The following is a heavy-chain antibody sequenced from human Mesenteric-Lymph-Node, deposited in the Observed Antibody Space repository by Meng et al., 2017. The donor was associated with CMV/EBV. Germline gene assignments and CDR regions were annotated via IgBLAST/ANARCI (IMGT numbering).Heavy chain of an antibody. CDR3: ASLPAHIVAFDY. CDR1: GASVSSGNYY. J-gene: IGHJ4*02. CDR2: VYYTGDT. D-gene: IGHD5-12*01. V-gene: IGHV4-61*01. Sequence: SETLSLTCTVSGASVSSGNYYWSWIRQPPGKALEWLGYVYYTGDTNFNPSLKSRVTMSLDMSKNQLSLNLSFMTAADTAIYFCASLPAHIVAFDYWGQGAAVTVSS.